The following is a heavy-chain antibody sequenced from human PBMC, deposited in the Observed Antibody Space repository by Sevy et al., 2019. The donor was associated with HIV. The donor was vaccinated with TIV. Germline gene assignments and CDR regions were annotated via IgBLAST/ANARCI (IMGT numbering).Heavy chain of an antibody. CDR2: IYYSGST. D-gene: IGHD6-6*01. J-gene: IGHJ6*03. V-gene: IGHV4-59*08. Sequence: SETLSLTCTVSGGSISSYYWSWIRQPPGKGLEWIGYIYYSGSTNYNPSLKSRVTISVDTSKNQFSLKLSSVTAADTAVYYCARLRSSSSGIYYYYMDVWGKGTTVTVSS. CDR1: GGSISSYY. CDR3: ARLRSSSSGIYYYYMDV.